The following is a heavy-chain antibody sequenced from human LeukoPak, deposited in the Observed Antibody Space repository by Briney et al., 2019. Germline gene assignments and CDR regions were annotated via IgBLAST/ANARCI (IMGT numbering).Heavy chain of an antibody. CDR2: ISSSGSTI. Sequence: GGSLRLSCAASGSTFSDYYMSWIRQAPGKGLEWVSYISSSGSTIYYADSVKGRFTISRDNAKNSLYLQMNSLRAEDTAVYYCAKADYGGPFDYWGQGTLVTVSS. V-gene: IGHV3-11*04. CDR1: GSTFSDYY. D-gene: IGHD4-23*01. J-gene: IGHJ4*02. CDR3: AKADYGGPFDY.